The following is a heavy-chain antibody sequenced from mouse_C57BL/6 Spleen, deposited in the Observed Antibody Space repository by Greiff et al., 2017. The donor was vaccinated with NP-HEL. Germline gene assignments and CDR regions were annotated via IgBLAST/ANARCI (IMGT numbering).Heavy chain of an antibody. V-gene: IGHV2-5*01. Sequence: QVQLKQSGPGLVQPSQSLSITCTVSGFSLTSYGVHWVRQSPGKGLEWLGLIWRGGSTDYNAAFMSRLSITKDNSKSQVFFKMNSLQADDTAIYYCAKKGSIYYYAMDYWGQGTSVTVSS. CDR1: GFSLTSYG. CDR2: IWRGGST. J-gene: IGHJ4*01. CDR3: AKKGSIYYYAMDY. D-gene: IGHD1-1*01.